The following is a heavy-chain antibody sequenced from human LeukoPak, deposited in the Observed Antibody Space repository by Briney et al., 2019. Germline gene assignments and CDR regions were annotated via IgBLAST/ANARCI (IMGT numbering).Heavy chain of an antibody. CDR3: AVNLTRHTFDI. J-gene: IGHJ3*02. CDR1: GGSISSGSHY. CDR2: IYSSGNT. D-gene: IGHD1-1*01. Sequence: SETLSLTCTVSGGSISSGSHYWSWIRQPAGKGLEWIGRIYSSGNTNYNPSLKSRVTISLDTSKNQFSLNLSSVTAADTAVYYCAVNLTRHTFDIWGQGTMVTVSS. V-gene: IGHV4-61*02.